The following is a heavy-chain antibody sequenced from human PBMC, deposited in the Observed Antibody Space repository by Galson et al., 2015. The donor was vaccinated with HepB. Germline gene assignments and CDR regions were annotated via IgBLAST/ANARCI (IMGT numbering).Heavy chain of an antibody. V-gene: IGHV3-21*01. D-gene: IGHD5-24*01. CDR3: ARDRGQDGYNVNWFDP. CDR1: GFTFSSYS. Sequence: SLRLSCAASGFTFSSYSMNWVRQAPGKGLEWVSSISSSSSYIYYADSVKGRSTISRDNAKNSLYLQMNSLRAEDTAVYYCARDRGQDGYNVNWFDPWGQGTLVTVSS. CDR2: ISSSSSYI. J-gene: IGHJ5*02.